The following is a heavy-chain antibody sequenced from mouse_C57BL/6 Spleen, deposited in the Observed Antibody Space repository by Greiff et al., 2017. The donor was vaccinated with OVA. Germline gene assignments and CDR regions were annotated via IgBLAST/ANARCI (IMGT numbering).Heavy chain of an antibody. D-gene: IGHD1-1*01. J-gene: IGHJ2*01. CDR1: GYAFSSSW. V-gene: IGHV1-82*01. Sequence: QVQLQQSGPELVKPGASVKISCKASGYAFSSSWMNWVKQRPGKGLEWIGRIYPGDGDTNYNGKSKGKATLTADKSSSTAYMQLSSLTSEDSAVYFCARQVYGSSPEYYFDYWGQGTTLTVSS. CDR2: IYPGDGDT. CDR3: ARQVYGSSPEYYFDY.